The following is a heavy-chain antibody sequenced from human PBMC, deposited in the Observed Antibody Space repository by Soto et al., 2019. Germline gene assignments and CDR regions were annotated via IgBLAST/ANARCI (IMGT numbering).Heavy chain of an antibody. CDR3: ARVTAGAGTPWFDP. D-gene: IGHD6-13*01. V-gene: IGHV4-31*03. J-gene: IGHJ5*02. CDR1: GGSISSGGYY. CDR2: IYYSGST. Sequence: SETLSLTCTVSGGSISSGGYYWSWIRQHPGKGLEWIGYIYYSGSTYYNPSLKSRVTISVDTSKNQFSLKLSSVTAADTAVYYCARVTAGAGTPWFDPWGQGTLVTVSS.